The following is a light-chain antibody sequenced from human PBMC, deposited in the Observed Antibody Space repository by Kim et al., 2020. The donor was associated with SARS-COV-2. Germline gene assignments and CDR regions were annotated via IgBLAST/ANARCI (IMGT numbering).Light chain of an antibody. CDR1: SSDVGGYVR. J-gene: IGLJ3*02. V-gene: IGLV2-18*02. Sequence: GRSDTISCAGTSSDVGGYVRVSWYQQPPGTAPKLMIYEVTNRPSGVPDRFSGSKSANTASLTISGLQAEDEADYYCSSYTTTNTWVFGGGTQLTVL. CDR2: EVT. CDR3: SSYTTTNTWV.